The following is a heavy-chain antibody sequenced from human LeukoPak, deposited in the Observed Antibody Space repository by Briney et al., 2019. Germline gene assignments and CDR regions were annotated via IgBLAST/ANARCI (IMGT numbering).Heavy chain of an antibody. CDR3: ARHRRWLVRGAWYFDY. Sequence: PSQTLSLTCTVSGGSISSGSYYWSWIRQPAGKGLEWIGRIYTSGSTNYNPSLKSRVTISVDTSKNQFSLKLSSVTAADTAVYYCARHRRWLVRGAWYFDYWGQGTLVTVSS. J-gene: IGHJ4*02. CDR1: GGSISSGSYY. CDR2: IYTSGST. V-gene: IGHV4-61*02. D-gene: IGHD6-19*01.